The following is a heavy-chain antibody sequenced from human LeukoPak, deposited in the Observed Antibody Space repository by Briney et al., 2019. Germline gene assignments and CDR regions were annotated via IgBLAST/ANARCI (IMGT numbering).Heavy chain of an antibody. Sequence: SETLSLTCTVSGGSISSYYWSWIRQPPGKGLEWVGYIYYSGSTNYNPSLKSRVTISVGTSKNQFSLKLSSVTPADTAVYYCARDRGEGIVGTFDYWGQGTLVTVSS. J-gene: IGHJ4*02. D-gene: IGHD1-26*01. V-gene: IGHV4-59*01. CDR1: GGSISSYY. CDR2: IYYSGST. CDR3: ARDRGEGIVGTFDY.